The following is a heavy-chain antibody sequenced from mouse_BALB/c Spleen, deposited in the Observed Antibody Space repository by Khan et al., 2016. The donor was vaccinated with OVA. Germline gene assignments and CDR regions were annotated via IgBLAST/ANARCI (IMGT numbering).Heavy chain of an antibody. Sequence: VQLQESGAELVRPGASVKLSCTTSGYIFTSYWIHWVKQRSGQGLEWIARIYPGTDNSYYSEKVKDKATLTADKSSSTAYMQLSSLKSEDSAVYFCAREDALYYFEYWGQGTTLTVSS. J-gene: IGHJ2*01. V-gene: IGHV1S132*01. CDR1: GYIFTSYW. CDR3: AREDALYYFEY. CDR2: IYPGTDNS.